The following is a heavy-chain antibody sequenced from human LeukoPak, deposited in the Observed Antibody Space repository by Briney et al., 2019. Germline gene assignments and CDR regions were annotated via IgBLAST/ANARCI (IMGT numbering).Heavy chain of an antibody. CDR3: AREAVAGYFDY. CDR1: GCSSSRDD. CDR2: ISSGGSTI. V-gene: IGHV3-48*03. D-gene: IGHD6-19*01. J-gene: IGHJ4*02. Sequence: GGALRLSCAASGCSSSRDDTYGVRHAPGEGLEWVSYISSGGSTIYYADSVKGRFTISRDNPKNSLYLQMNSLRAEDTAVYYCAREAVAGYFDYWGQGTLVTVSS.